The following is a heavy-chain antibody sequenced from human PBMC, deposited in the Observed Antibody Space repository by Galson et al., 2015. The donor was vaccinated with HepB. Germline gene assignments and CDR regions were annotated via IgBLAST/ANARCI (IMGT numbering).Heavy chain of an antibody. CDR2: VHASGET. CDR1: GGTVSLYY. J-gene: IGHJ4*02. V-gene: IGHV4-4*07. D-gene: IGHD3-22*01. Sequence: SETLSLTCTVSGGTVSLYYWNWIRQPAGKGPECIGLVHASGETHYSPSFKTRVSMSVDTSKKQFSLNLTSVTAADTAVYFCARSSRGVVSPFDAWGRGILVTVSS. CDR3: ARSSRGVVSPFDA.